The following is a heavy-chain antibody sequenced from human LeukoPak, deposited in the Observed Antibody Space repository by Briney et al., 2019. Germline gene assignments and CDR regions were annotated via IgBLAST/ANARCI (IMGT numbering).Heavy chain of an antibody. V-gene: IGHV4-61*02. J-gene: IGHJ4*02. CDR3: ARIISVFGGVIV. CDR2: IYTSGST. Sequence: SETLSLTCTVSGGSISSGSYYWSWIRQPAGKGLEWIGRIYTSGSTNYNPSLKSRVTISVDTSKNQFSLKLSSVTAADTAVCYCARIISVFGGVIVWGQGTLVTVSS. CDR1: GGSISSGSYY. D-gene: IGHD3-16*02.